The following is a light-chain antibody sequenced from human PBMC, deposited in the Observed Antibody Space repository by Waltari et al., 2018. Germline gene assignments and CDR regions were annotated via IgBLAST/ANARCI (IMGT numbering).Light chain of an antibody. CDR1: QSVSSY. CDR3: QQRSNWPPFT. CDR2: DAS. Sequence: EIVXTQSPATLSLSPGERATLSCRASQSVSSYLAWYQQKPGQAPRLLIYDASNRATGIPARFSGSGSGTDFTLTISSLEPEDFAVYYCQQRSNWPPFTFGPGTKVDIK. V-gene: IGKV3-11*01. J-gene: IGKJ3*01.